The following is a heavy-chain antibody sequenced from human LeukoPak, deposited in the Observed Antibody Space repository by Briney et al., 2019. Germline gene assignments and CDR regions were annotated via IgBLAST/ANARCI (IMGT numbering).Heavy chain of an antibody. D-gene: IGHD1-1*01. CDR1: GFTFSSYA. V-gene: IGHV3-23*01. J-gene: IGHJ4*02. CDR3: ARGKTSID. Sequence: GGSLRLSCAAPGFTFSSYAMSWVRQAPGKGLEWVSVISGGGGSTYYADSVKGRFTISRDNAKNSLYLQMNSLRAEDTAVYYCARGKTSIDWGQGTLVTVSS. CDR2: ISGGGGST.